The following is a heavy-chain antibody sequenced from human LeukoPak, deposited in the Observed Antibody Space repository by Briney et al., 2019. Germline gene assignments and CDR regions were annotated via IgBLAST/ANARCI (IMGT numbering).Heavy chain of an antibody. Sequence: GGSLRLSCAASGFTFSSYALHWVRQAPGKGLEWVAVISYDGSNKYYADSVKGRFTISRDNSKNTLYLQMNSLRAEDTAVYYCARVFYSSGWYGNFDYWGQGTLVTVSS. J-gene: IGHJ4*02. V-gene: IGHV3-30*04. CDR1: GFTFSSYA. D-gene: IGHD6-19*01. CDR2: ISYDGSNK. CDR3: ARVFYSSGWYGNFDY.